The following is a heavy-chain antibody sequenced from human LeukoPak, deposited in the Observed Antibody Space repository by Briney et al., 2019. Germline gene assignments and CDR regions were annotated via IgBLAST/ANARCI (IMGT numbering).Heavy chain of an antibody. V-gene: IGHV4-34*01. D-gene: IGHD3-10*01. CDR3: ARDGPDYYGSGSYRVSYYYYMDV. CDR2: INHSGST. Sequence: SETLSLTCAVYGGSFSGYYWSWIRQPPGKGLEWIGEINHSGSTNYNPSLKSRVTISVDTSKNQFSLQLNSVTPEDTAVYYCARDGPDYYGSGSYRVSYYYYMDVWGKGTTVTISS. CDR1: GGSFSGYY. J-gene: IGHJ6*03.